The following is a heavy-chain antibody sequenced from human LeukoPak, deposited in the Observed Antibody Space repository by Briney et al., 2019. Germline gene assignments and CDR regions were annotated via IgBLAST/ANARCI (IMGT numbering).Heavy chain of an antibody. J-gene: IGHJ4*02. D-gene: IGHD3-22*01. CDR2: IYSGGST. V-gene: IGHV3-66*01. Sequence: GGSLRLACAASGFTVSSNYMSWVRQAPGKGLEWVSVIYSGGSTYYADSVKGRFTISRDNSKNTLYLQMTSLRAEDTAVYYCARDRGYYYDSSGYQDWGQGTLVTVSS. CDR3: ARDRGYYYDSSGYQD. CDR1: GFTVSSNY.